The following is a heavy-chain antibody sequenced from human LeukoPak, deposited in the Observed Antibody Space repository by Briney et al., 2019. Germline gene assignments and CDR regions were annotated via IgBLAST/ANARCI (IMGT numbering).Heavy chain of an antibody. D-gene: IGHD1-14*01. CDR1: GITLSNYG. CDR3: AKSRLTPHP. CDR2: ISDSGGRT. J-gene: IGHJ5*02. V-gene: IGHV3-23*01. Sequence: QPGGSLRLSCAVSGITLSNYGMSWVRQAPGKGLEWVAGISDSGGRTNYADSVKGRFTISRDNPKNTLYLQMNSLRAEDTAVYYCAKSRLTPHPWGQGTLVTVSS.